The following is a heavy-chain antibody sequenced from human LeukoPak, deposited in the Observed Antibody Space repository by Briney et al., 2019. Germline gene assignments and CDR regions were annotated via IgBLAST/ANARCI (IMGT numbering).Heavy chain of an antibody. D-gene: IGHD3-22*01. CDR2: IYHSGST. CDR3: ARVKENYYDSSGYYVGLFSFDY. V-gene: IGHV4-38-2*02. Sequence: SETLSLTCTVSGYSISSGYYWGWIRQPPGKGLEWIGSIYHSGSTYYNPSLKSRVTISVDTSKNQLSLKLSSVTAADTAVYYCARVKENYYDSSGYYVGLFSFDYWGQGTLVTVSS. J-gene: IGHJ4*02. CDR1: GYSISSGYY.